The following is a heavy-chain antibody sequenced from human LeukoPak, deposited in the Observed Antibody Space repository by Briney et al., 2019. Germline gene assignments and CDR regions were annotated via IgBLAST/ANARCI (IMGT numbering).Heavy chain of an antibody. J-gene: IGHJ6*03. V-gene: IGHV3-30*04. CDR2: ISYDGSNK. Sequence: AGGSLRLSCAASGFTFSSYAMHWVRQAPGKGLEWVAVISYDGSNKYYADSVKGRFTISRDNSKNTLYLQMNSLRAEDTAVYYCARASVTLQYYYYYYMDVWGKGTTVTVSS. D-gene: IGHD4-17*01. CDR1: GFTFSSYA. CDR3: ARASVTLQYYYYYYMDV.